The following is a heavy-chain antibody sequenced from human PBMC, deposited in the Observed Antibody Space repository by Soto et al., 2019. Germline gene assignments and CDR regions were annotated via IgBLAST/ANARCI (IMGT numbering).Heavy chain of an antibody. J-gene: IGHJ4*02. D-gene: IGHD3-10*01. CDR3: AKMGGSGINYYFDQ. CDR1: GFTFRNYA. Sequence: GGSLRLSCAASGFTFRNYAMNWVRQAPGKGLEWVSGISGSGVGTYDADSVKGRFTISRDNSKNTLYLQMNSLRAEDTAVYYCAKMGGSGINYYFDQWGQGTLITVSS. V-gene: IGHV3-23*01. CDR2: ISGSGVGT.